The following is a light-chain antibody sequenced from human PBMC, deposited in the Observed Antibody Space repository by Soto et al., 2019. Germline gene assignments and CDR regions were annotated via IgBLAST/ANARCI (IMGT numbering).Light chain of an antibody. V-gene: IGKV3-20*01. Sequence: EIVLTQSPGTLSLSQGERATLSCRASQSISSSHLAWYQQKPGQAPRLLIYGASNRATGIPDRFSGSGSGTDFTLTISSLEPEDFAVYYCQQYGTSPRTFGQGTKVEIK. CDR2: GAS. J-gene: IGKJ1*01. CDR1: QSISSSH. CDR3: QQYGTSPRT.